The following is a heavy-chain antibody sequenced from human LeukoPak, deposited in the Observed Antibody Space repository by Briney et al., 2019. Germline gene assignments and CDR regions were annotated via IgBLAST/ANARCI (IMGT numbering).Heavy chain of an antibody. CDR1: GYNFPTHW. J-gene: IGHJ4*02. D-gene: IGHD5-12*01. CDR3: ARGEDYGYDRIDY. Sequence: GESLKISCQASGYNFPTHWIGWVRQMPGKGLEWMGIIYPSDSDTRYSPSLQGQVTISADKSINTVYLQWSSVKASDSAIYYCARGEDYGYDRIDYWGQGTQVTVSS. V-gene: IGHV5-51*01. CDR2: IYPSDSDT.